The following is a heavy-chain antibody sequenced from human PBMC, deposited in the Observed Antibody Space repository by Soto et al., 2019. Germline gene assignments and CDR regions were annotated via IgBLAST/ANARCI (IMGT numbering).Heavy chain of an antibody. Sequence: QITLKESGPALVKPTQTLTLTCTISGFSLNTSGVGEGWIRQPPGKALEWLALIYWSDEKRYSPSLKTRLTITKDTSKNQVVLTMTNMDPVDTATYYCARRPPYTNYLDYWGQGTLVTVSS. V-gene: IGHV2-5*01. D-gene: IGHD4-4*01. CDR1: GFSLNTSGVG. J-gene: IGHJ4*02. CDR2: IYWSDEK. CDR3: ARRPPYTNYLDY.